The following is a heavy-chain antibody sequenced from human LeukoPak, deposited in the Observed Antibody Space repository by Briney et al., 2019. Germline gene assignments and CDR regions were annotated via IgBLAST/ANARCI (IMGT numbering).Heavy chain of an antibody. D-gene: IGHD2-15*01. CDR3: ARGRDIGLDY. V-gene: IGHV2-70*04. CDR1: GFSLSTGGMR. CDR2: IDWDDDK. J-gene: IGHJ4*02. Sequence: SGPALVKLTQTLTLTCTFSGFSLSTGGMRVSWIRQPPGKALEWLARIDWDDDKFYSTSLKTRLTISKDTSKNQVVLTMTNMDPVDTATYYCARGRDIGLDYWGQGTLVTVSS.